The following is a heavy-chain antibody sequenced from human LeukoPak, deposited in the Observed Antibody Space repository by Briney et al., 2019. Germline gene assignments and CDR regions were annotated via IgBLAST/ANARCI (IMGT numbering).Heavy chain of an antibody. D-gene: IGHD3-9*01. CDR1: GFTFSSYS. V-gene: IGHV3-48*01. CDR2: INSSSSTI. CDR3: ARALRYFDWLSTSPEYNWFDP. J-gene: IGHJ5*02. Sequence: PGGSLRLSCAASGFTFSSYSMNWVRQAPGKGREWVSYINSSSSTIYYADSVKGRFTSSRDNAKNSLYLQMNSLRAEDTAVYYCARALRYFDWLSTSPEYNWFDPWGQGTLVTVSS.